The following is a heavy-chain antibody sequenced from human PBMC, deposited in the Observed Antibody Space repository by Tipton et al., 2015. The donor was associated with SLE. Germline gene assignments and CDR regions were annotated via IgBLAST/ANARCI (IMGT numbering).Heavy chain of an antibody. D-gene: IGHD3-10*01. CDR1: GFTFSNSW. CDR2: ITGDGSTT. J-gene: IGHJ4*02. CDR3: ARGDKTIGRDY. Sequence: SLRLSCVASGFTFSNSWMHWVRQAPGKGLVWVSSITGDGSTTAYADSVKGRFTISRDNAKNTLYLQMNSLRAEDTAVYYCARGDKTIGRDYWGQGTLVTVSS. V-gene: IGHV3-74*01.